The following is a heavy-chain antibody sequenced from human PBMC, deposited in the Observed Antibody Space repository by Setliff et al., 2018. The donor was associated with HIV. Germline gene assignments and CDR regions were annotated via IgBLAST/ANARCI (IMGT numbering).Heavy chain of an antibody. V-gene: IGHV4-59*11. CDR3: ARVSQDLLGAFDI. CDR2: IYYSVNN. CDR1: GVSITSHY. D-gene: IGHD7-27*01. Sequence: SETLSLTCAVSGVSITSHYWSWIRQPPGKGLEWIGFIYYSVNNNYSPSLKSRVSISVDTSKNQFSLKLSSVTAADTAVYYCARVSQDLLGAFDIWGQGTLVTV. J-gene: IGHJ3*02.